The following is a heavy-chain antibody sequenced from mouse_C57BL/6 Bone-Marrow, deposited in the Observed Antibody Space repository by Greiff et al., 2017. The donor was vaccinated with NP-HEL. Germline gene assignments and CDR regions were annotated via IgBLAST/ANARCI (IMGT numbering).Heavy chain of an antibody. CDR3: AREGYYGSSYGFAY. V-gene: IGHV1-66*01. J-gene: IGHJ3*01. CDR2: IYPGSGNT. D-gene: IGHD1-1*01. Sequence: VQLQESGPELVKPGASVKISCKASGYSFTSYYIHWVKQRPGQGLEWIGWIYPGSGNTKYNEKFKGKATLTADTSSRTAYMQLSSLTSEDSAVYYCAREGYYGSSYGFAYWGQGTLVTVSA. CDR1: GYSFTSYY.